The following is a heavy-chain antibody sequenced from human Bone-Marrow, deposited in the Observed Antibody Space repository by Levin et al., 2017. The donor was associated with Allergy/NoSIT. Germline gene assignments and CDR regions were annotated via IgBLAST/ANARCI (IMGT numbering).Heavy chain of an antibody. Sequence: PSETLSLTCTVSGGSISSYYWSWLRQPPGKGLEWIGYIYDSGSTSYNTSLKSRVAISLDTSRRQFSLKLTSVTAADTAVYYCARAASNSGYAFDYWGQGSLVTVSS. J-gene: IGHJ4*02. CDR2: IYDSGST. CDR3: ARAASNSGYAFDY. CDR1: GGSISSYY. V-gene: IGHV4-59*01. D-gene: IGHD5-12*01.